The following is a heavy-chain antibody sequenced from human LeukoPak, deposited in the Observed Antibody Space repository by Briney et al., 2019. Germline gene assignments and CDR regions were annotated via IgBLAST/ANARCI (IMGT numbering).Heavy chain of an antibody. CDR1: GGSISSYY. Sequence: PSETLSLTCTVSGGSISSYYWSWIRQPAGKGLEWIGRIYTSGSTNYNPSLKSRVTMSVDTSKSQFSLKLSSVTAADTAIYYCARVEGIVGASDNWFDPWGQGTLVTVSS. CDR2: IYTSGST. D-gene: IGHD1-26*01. J-gene: IGHJ5*02. CDR3: ARVEGIVGASDNWFDP. V-gene: IGHV4-4*07.